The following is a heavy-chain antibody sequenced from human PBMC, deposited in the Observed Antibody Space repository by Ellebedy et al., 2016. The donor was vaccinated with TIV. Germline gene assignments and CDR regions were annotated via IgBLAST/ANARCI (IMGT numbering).Heavy chain of an antibody. J-gene: IGHJ5*02. Sequence: GGSLRLXXTAFSTYAMSWVRQAPGKGLEWVSVISASGAYTNYADSVKGRFTISRDNSRNTLFLQMNSLRADDTAEYYCARDWTYSSGSHNSGPFDPWGQGTLVTVSS. CDR2: ISASGAYT. D-gene: IGHD3-10*01. CDR1: STYA. V-gene: IGHV3-23*01. CDR3: ARDWTYSSGSHNSGPFDP.